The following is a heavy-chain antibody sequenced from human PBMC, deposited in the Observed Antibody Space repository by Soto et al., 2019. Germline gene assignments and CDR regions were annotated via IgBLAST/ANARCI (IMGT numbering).Heavy chain of an antibody. V-gene: IGHV1-18*01. CDR3: AREEGEYCSSTSCFTPDY. D-gene: IGHD2-2*01. CDR1: GYTFTSYG. J-gene: IGHJ4*02. Sequence: ASVKVSCKASGYTFTSYGISWVRQAPGQGLEWMGWISAYNGNTNYAQKLQGRVTMTTDTSTSTAYMELRSLRSDDTAVYYCAREEGEYCSSTSCFTPDYWGQGTLVTVSS. CDR2: ISAYNGNT.